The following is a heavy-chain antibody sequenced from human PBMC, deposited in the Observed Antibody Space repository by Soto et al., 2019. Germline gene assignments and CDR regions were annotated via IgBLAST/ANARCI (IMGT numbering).Heavy chain of an antibody. CDR2: IDPSGSYT. D-gene: IGHD3-22*01. V-gene: IGHV5-10-1*01. CDR3: AGAYYYDSSGYQVYYYYGMDV. J-gene: IGHJ6*02. Sequence: GESLKISCKGSGYSFTSYWISWVRQMPGKGLEWMGRIDPSGSYTNYSPSFQGHVTISADKSISTAYLQWSSLKASDTAMYYCAGAYYYDSSGYQVYYYYGMDVWGQGTTVTVSS. CDR1: GYSFTSYW.